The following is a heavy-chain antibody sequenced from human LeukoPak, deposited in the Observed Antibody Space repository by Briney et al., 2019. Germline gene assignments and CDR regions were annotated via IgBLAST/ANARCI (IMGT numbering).Heavy chain of an antibody. CDR1: GGSISSSSYY. D-gene: IGHD6-13*01. CDR3: ARHKPRLGSSWYFDY. Sequence: SETLSLTCTVSGGSISSSSYYWGWIRQPPGKGLEWIGSIYYSGSTYYNPSLKSRVTISVDTSKNQFSLKLSSVTAADTAVYYFARHKPRLGSSWYFDYWGQGTLVTVSS. V-gene: IGHV4-39*01. J-gene: IGHJ4*02. CDR2: IYYSGST.